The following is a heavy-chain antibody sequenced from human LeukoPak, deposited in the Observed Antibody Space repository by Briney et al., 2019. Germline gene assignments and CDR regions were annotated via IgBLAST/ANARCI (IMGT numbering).Heavy chain of an antibody. CDR1: GFTFSNAW. J-gene: IGHJ4*02. D-gene: IGHD5-18*01. Sequence: PGGSLRLSCAASGFTFSNAWMSWVRQAPGKGLEWVSSISSSSSYIYYADSVKGRFTISRDNAKNSLYLQMSSLRAEDTAVYYCARDRREPRYSYDEALDYWGQGTLVTVSS. CDR2: ISSSSSYI. CDR3: ARDRREPRYSYDEALDY. V-gene: IGHV3-21*01.